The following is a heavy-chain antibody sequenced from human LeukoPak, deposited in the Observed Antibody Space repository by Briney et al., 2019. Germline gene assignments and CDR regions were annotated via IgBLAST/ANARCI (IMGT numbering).Heavy chain of an antibody. J-gene: IGHJ4*02. CDR3: AKVGDNWDFDY. CDR2: ISYDGTNK. Sequence: GGSLRLSCAASGFTFSSYAMHWVRQAPGKGLEWVALISYDGTNKYCADSVKGRFTTSRENSKNTLYLHMNSLRAEDTAVYYCAKVGDNWDFDYWGQGTLVSVSS. V-gene: IGHV3-30*18. CDR1: GFTFSSYA. D-gene: IGHD3-16*01.